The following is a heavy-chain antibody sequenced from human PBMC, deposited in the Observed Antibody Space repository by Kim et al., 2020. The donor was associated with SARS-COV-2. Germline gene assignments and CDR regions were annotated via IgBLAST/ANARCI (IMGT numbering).Heavy chain of an antibody. J-gene: IGHJ4*02. CDR3: AREERGYYDSSGNTGGY. CDR2: INTNTWNP. V-gene: IGHV7-4-1*02. D-gene: IGHD3-22*01. Sequence: ASVKVSCKASGYTFTSYAMNWVRQAPGQGLEWMGWINTNTWNPTYAQGFTGRFVFSLDTSVSTAYLQISSLKAEDTAVYYCAREERGYYDSSGNTGGYWGPGTLVTVSS. CDR1: GYTFTSYA.